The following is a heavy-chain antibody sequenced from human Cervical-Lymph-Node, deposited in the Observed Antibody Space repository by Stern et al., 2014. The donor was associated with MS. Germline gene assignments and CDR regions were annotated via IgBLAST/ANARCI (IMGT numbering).Heavy chain of an antibody. CDR1: GFSLTTSGVG. J-gene: IGHJ5*02. CDR3: AHRSTSVAGAWAS. Sequence: QVTLRESGPTLVKPTQTLTLTCDFSGFSLTTSGVGVVWIRQPPGKALEWLALLYWDDEKRYSPSLKNRLSIITDTAKNQVVLTMTNMDPVDTGTYYCAHRSTSVAGAWASWGQGILVVVSS. CDR2: LYWDDEK. D-gene: IGHD1-26*01. V-gene: IGHV2-5*02.